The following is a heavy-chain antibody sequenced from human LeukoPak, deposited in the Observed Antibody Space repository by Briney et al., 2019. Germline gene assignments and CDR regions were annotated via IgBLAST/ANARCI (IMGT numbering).Heavy chain of an antibody. CDR3: ARDPKELTVPHFQH. Sequence: GASVKVSCKASGYTFTSYAVHWVRQAPGQRLEWMGWINAGNGNTKYSQKFQGRVTITRDTSASTAYMELSSLRSEDTAVYYCARDPKELTVPHFQHWGQGTLVTVSS. V-gene: IGHV1-3*01. J-gene: IGHJ1*01. D-gene: IGHD1-7*01. CDR2: INAGNGNT. CDR1: GYTFTSYA.